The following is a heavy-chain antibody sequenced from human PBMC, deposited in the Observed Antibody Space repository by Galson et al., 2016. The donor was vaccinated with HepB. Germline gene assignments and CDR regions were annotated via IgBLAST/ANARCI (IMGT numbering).Heavy chain of an antibody. D-gene: IGHD3-10*01. V-gene: IGHV1-69*13. CDR1: GGTFSSYA. CDR2: IIPIFGTA. CDR3: ARDHRYGSGSYFF. J-gene: IGHJ4*02. Sequence: SVKVSCKASGGTFSSYAISWVRQAPGQGLEWMGGIIPIFGTANYAQKFQGRVPITADESTSTAYMELSSLRSEDTAVYYCARDHRYGSGSYFFWGQGTLVTVSS.